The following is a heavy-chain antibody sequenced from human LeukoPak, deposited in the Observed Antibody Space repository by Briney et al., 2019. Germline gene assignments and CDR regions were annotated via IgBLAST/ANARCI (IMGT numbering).Heavy chain of an antibody. CDR1: GFTFSSYA. CDR3: AKGSDYDPPYYYYYMDV. CDR2: ISGSGGST. D-gene: IGHD5-12*01. J-gene: IGHJ6*03. V-gene: IGHV3-23*01. Sequence: GGSLRLSCAASGFTFSSYAMSWVRQAPGKGLEWVSAISGSGGSTYYADSVKGRFTISRDNSKNTLYLQMNSLRAEDTAVYYCAKGSDYDPPYYYYYMDVWGKGTTVTISS.